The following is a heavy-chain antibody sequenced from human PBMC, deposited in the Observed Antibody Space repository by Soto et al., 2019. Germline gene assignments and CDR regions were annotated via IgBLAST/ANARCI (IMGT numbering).Heavy chain of an antibody. CDR3: ATPIVASY. Sequence: ASVKVSCKASGYTFTSYAIHWVRQAPGQRLEWMGWINAGNGNTKYSQKFQGRVIITRDTSAGTAYMELRSLRSEDTAVYYCATPIVASYWGQGTLGTVSS. CDR2: INAGNGNT. J-gene: IGHJ4*02. CDR1: GYTFTSYA. V-gene: IGHV1-3*01. D-gene: IGHD5-12*01.